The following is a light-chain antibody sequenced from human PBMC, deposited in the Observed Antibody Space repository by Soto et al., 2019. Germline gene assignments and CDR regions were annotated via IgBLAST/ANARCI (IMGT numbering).Light chain of an antibody. CDR2: GNS. Sequence: VLTHPPSVSGAPGQRVTISCTGSSSNIGAGYDVHWYQQLPGTAPKLLIYGNSNRPSGVPDRFSGSKSGTSASLAITGLQAEDEANYYCQSYDSSLSLYVFGTGTKVTVL. CDR1: SSNIGAGYD. V-gene: IGLV1-40*01. J-gene: IGLJ1*01. CDR3: QSYDSSLSLYV.